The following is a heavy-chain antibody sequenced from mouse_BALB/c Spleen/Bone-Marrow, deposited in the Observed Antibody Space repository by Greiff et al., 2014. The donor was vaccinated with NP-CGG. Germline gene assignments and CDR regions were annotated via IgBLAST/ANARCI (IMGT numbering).Heavy chain of an antibody. CDR2: ILPGSGST. CDR1: GYRFNSYW. CDR3: ARLGIRSFDY. V-gene: IGHV1-9*01. Sequence: QVHVKQSGADLMKPGASVKISCKATGYRFNSYWIEWVKQRPGHGLEWIGEILPGSGSTNFNEKFRGKATFTAYTSSNTAYMQISSLTSEDSAVYYCARLGIRSFDYWGQGTTLTVSS. J-gene: IGHJ2*01. D-gene: IGHD3-1*01.